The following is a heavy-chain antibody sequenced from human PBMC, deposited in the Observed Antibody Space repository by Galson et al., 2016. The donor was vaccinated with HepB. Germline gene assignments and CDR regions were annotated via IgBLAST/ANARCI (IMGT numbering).Heavy chain of an antibody. CDR1: RFTFSSYS. J-gene: IGHJ6*02. D-gene: IGHD2-15*01. CDR2: ITSRSNYR. Sequence: SLRLSCAASRFTFSSYSMNWVRQAPGKWLEWISSITSRSNYRYYADSVKGRFTISRDNTKNSLYLQMNSLRAEDTAVYYCVRDPGRYCRGGFCYSNPDYNGSDVWGQGTTVFVS. CDR3: VRDPGRYCRGGFCYSNPDYNGSDV. V-gene: IGHV3-21*01.